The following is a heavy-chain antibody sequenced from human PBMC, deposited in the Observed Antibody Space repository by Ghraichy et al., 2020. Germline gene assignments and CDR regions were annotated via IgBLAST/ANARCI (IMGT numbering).Heavy chain of an antibody. V-gene: IGHV3-7*01. CDR1: GFTFSSYW. CDR2: IKQDGSEK. D-gene: IGHD3-3*01. Sequence: GESLNISCAASGFTFSSYWMSWVRQAPGKGLEWVANIKQDGSEKYYVDSVKGRFTISRDNAKNSLYLQMNSLRAEDTAVYYCARVVRKGFWSGYSWRHFDYWGQGTLVTVSS. CDR3: ARVVRKGFWSGYSWRHFDY. J-gene: IGHJ4*02.